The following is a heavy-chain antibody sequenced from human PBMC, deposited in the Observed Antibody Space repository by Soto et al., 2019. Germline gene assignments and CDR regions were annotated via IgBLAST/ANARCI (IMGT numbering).Heavy chain of an antibody. CDR1: GYTFTSYD. Sequence: ASVKVSCKASGYTFTSYDINWVRQAIGQGLEWMGWMNPNSGNTGYAQKFQGRVTMTRNTSISTAYMELSSLRSEDTAVYYCARGFYCSSTSCYYYYYYMDVWGKGTTVTVSS. CDR2: MNPNSGNT. J-gene: IGHJ6*03. CDR3: ARGFYCSSTSCYYYYYYMDV. D-gene: IGHD2-2*01. V-gene: IGHV1-8*01.